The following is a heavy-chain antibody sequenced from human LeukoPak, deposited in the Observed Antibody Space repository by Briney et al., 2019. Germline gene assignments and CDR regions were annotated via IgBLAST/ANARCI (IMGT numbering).Heavy chain of an antibody. J-gene: IGHJ4*02. Sequence: GGSLRLSCAASGFTFSSYSMNWVRQAPGKGLEWVSSISSSSSYIYYADSVKGRFTISRDNSKNTLYLQMNSLRAEDTAVYYCARDRYSYGCFDYWGQGTLVTVSS. CDR2: ISSSSSYI. D-gene: IGHD5-18*01. CDR3: ARDRYSYGCFDY. V-gene: IGHV3-21*01. CDR1: GFTFSSYS.